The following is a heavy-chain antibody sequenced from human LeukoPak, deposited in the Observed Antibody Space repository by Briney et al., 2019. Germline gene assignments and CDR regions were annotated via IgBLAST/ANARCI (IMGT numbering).Heavy chain of an antibody. Sequence: SETLSLTCAVYGGSFSGYYWSWIRQPPGKGLEWIGESKHSRGTNYNPSLKSRVTISVDTSKKQFSLTLTSVTAADTAVYYCARGQWEVRGIIITQLDYWGQGTLVTVSS. CDR2: SKHSRGT. D-gene: IGHD3-10*01. V-gene: IGHV4-34*01. CDR1: GGSFSGYY. J-gene: IGHJ4*02. CDR3: ARGQWEVRGIIITQLDY.